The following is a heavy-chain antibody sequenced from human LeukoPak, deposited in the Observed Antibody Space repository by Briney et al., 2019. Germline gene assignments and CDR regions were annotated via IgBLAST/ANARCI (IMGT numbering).Heavy chain of an antibody. V-gene: IGHV3-21*01. J-gene: IGHJ3*02. Sequence: PGGSLRLSCAASGFTFSSYSMNWVRQAPGKGLEWVSSISSSSSYIYYADSVKGRFTISRDNAKNSLYLQMNSLRAEDTAVYYCARVYSGVRGPGGAFDIWGQGTMVTVSS. D-gene: IGHD3-10*01. CDR2: ISSSSSYI. CDR1: GFTFSSYS. CDR3: ARVYSGVRGPGGAFDI.